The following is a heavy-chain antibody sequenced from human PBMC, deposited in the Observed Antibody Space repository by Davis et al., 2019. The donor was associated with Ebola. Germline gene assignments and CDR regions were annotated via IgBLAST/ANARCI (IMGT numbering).Heavy chain of an antibody. CDR1: GYTFTGYY. V-gene: IGHV1-2*02. CDR2: INPNSGGT. Sequence: ASVKVSCKASGYTFTGYYMHWVRQAPGQGLEWMGWINPNSGGTNYAQKFQGRVTMARDTSISTAYMELSRLRSDDTAVYYCARGSAGYSSGFDPWGQGTLVTVSS. J-gene: IGHJ5*02. CDR3: ARGSAGYSSGFDP. D-gene: IGHD6-19*01.